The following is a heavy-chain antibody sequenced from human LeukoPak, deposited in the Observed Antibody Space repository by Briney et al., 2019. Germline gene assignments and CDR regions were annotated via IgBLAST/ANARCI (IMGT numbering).Heavy chain of an antibody. J-gene: IGHJ4*02. CDR1: GGTFSSYA. V-gene: IGHV1-69*04. CDR3: AHDGIAAAGTNGGY. D-gene: IGHD6-13*01. Sequence: SVKVSCKASGGTFSSYAISWVRQAPGQGLEWIGRIIPIFGIANYAQKFQGRVTITADKSTSTAYMELSSLRSEDTAVYYCAHDGIAAAGTNGGYWGQGTLVTVSS. CDR2: IIPIFGIA.